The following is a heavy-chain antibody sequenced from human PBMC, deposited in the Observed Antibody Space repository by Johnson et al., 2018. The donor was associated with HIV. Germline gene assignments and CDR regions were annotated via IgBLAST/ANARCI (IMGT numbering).Heavy chain of an antibody. J-gene: IGHJ3*02. CDR1: GFTVSSNY. Sequence: VQLVESGGGLIQPGGSLRLSCAASGFTVSSNYMSWVRQAPGKGLEWVSVIYRGGSTYYADSVKGRFTISRDNSKNTLYLQMNSLRAEDSAVYYCARGPVAGTSGPFHIWGQGTMVTVSS. V-gene: IGHV3-66*03. CDR2: IYRGGST. CDR3: ARGPVAGTSGPFHI. D-gene: IGHD6-19*01.